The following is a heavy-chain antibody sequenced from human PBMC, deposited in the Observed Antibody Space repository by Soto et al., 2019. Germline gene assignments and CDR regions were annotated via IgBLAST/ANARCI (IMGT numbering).Heavy chain of an antibody. D-gene: IGHD1-1*01. J-gene: IGHJ3*02. CDR1: GYTFTGYY. Sequence: GASVKVSCKASGYTFTGYYMHWVRQAPGQGLEWMGWINPNSGGTNYAQKFQGWVTMTRDTSISTAYMELSRLRSDDTAVYYCAREDWNHSYDAFDIWGQGTMVT. CDR2: INPNSGGT. CDR3: AREDWNHSYDAFDI. V-gene: IGHV1-2*04.